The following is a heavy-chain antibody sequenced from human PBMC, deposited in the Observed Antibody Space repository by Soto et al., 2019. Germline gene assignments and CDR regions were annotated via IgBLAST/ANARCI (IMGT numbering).Heavy chain of an antibody. J-gene: IGHJ3*02. D-gene: IGHD3-3*01. CDR2: IFSNDEK. Sequence: QVTLKESGPVLVKPTETLTLTCTVSGFALSNARMGVSWIRQPPGKALEWLAHIFSNDEKSYSTSLKSRLTISKDTSKSQVVLTMTNIDPVDTATYYCARIFATIFGVGEAFDIWGQRTMVTVSS. V-gene: IGHV2-26*01. CDR1: GFALSNARMG. CDR3: ARIFATIFGVGEAFDI.